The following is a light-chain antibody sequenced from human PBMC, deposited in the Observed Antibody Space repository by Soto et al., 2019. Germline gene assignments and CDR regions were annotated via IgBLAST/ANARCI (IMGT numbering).Light chain of an antibody. Sequence: QSVLTQPPSVSAAPGQKVTISCSGSSSNIGNNYVSWYQQLPGTAPKVLIYDNNKRPSGIPDRFSGSKSGTSTTLGITGLQTGDEADYHCGTWDSSLSAYVFGTWTKVTVL. CDR1: SSNIGNNY. CDR3: GTWDSSLSAYV. J-gene: IGLJ1*01. CDR2: DNN. V-gene: IGLV1-51*01.